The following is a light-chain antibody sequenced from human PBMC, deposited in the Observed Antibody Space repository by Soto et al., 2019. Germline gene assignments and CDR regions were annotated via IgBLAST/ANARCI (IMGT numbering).Light chain of an antibody. CDR2: GHS. Sequence: QSVLTHPTSVSGAPGQRVTISCTGSSYKVGADFDVPWYQHLPGTAPRLLIYGHSNRPSGVPDRYPGSKSCTSASLAITGRQAENDADYYSQSKDIGLIGYVFAAETKVTVL. J-gene: IGLJ1*01. V-gene: IGLV1-40*01. CDR1: SYKVGADFD. CDR3: QSKDIGLIGYV.